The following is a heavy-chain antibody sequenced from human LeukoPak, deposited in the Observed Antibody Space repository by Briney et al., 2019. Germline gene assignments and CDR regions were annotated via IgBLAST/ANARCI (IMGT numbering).Heavy chain of an antibody. Sequence: ASVKVSCKASGYTFTSYDINGVRQATGQGLEWMGWMNPISGYTGFAQKFQGRGTMTGNTAISTAYMELSSLRSEDAAVYYCARGNRLYTSSWSALAFDIWGQGTMVTVSS. CDR2: MNPISGYT. CDR3: ARGNRLYTSSWSALAFDI. J-gene: IGHJ3*02. CDR1: GYTFTSYD. V-gene: IGHV1-8*01. D-gene: IGHD6-13*01.